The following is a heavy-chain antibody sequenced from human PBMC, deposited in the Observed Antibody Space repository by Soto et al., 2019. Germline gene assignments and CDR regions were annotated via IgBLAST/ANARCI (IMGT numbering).Heavy chain of an antibody. D-gene: IGHD6-19*01. CDR3: ARQWLVQEGWFDP. J-gene: IGHJ5*02. CDR1: GFTFSSYW. CDR2: IKQDGSEK. V-gene: IGHV3-7*01. Sequence: VGSLRLSCAASGFTFSSYWRSWVRQAPGKWLECGANIKQDGSEKYYVDSVKGRFTTSRDNAKNSLYLQMNSLRAEDTAVYYCARQWLVQEGWFDPWGQGTLVTVSS.